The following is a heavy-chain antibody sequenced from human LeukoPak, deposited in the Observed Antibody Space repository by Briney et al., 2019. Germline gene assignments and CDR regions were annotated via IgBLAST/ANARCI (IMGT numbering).Heavy chain of an antibody. CDR2: FDPEDGET. D-gene: IGHD2-8*02. Sequence: ASVKVSCKVSGYTLTELSMHWVRQAPGKGLEWMGGFDPEDGETIYAQKFQGRVTMTEDTSTDTAYMELSSLRSEDTAVYYCATTTGAHNRFDPWGQGTLVTVSS. CDR3: ATTTGAHNRFDP. CDR1: GYTLTELS. V-gene: IGHV1-24*01. J-gene: IGHJ5*02.